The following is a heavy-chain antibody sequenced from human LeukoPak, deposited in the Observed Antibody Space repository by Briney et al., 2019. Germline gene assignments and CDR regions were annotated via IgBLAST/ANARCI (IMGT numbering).Heavy chain of an antibody. Sequence: GGSLRLSCAASGFTFSSYSMNWVRQAPGKGLEWVSYISGSGNTIYYADSVKGRFTISRDNAKNSLYLQMNSPRAEDTAMYYCARDKSYSPYWGQGTLVTVSS. CDR1: GFTFSSYS. CDR2: ISGSGNTI. D-gene: IGHD2-21*01. CDR3: ARDKSYSPY. V-gene: IGHV3-48*04. J-gene: IGHJ4*02.